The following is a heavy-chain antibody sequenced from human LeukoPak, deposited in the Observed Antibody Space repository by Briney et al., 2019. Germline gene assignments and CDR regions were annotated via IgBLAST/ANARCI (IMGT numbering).Heavy chain of an antibody. CDR1: GFTFSSYW. D-gene: IGHD2-2*01. V-gene: IGHV3-21*01. CDR3: AREGQLPPLYYYFDY. CDR2: ISSSSSYI. J-gene: IGHJ4*02. Sequence: GGSLRLSCAASGFTFSSYWMSWVRQAPGKGLEWVSSISSSSSYIYYADSVKGRFTISRDNAKNSLYLQMNSLRAEDTAVYYCAREGQLPPLYYYFDYWGQGTLVTVSS.